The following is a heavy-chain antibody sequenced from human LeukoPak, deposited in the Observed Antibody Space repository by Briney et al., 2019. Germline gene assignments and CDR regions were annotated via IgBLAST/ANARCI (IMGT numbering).Heavy chain of an antibody. D-gene: IGHD5-18*01. CDR3: ARDCETASSYGLC. CDR1: GFSFRTYS. J-gene: IGHJ1*01. CDR2: ITGDSTYI. V-gene: IGHV3-21*01. Sequence: GGSLRLSCAVSGFSFRTYSMNWVRQAPGKGLEWVSTITGDSTYIRYADSVSGRFSISRANAKSSLSLHMNSLRVEAPAVYYCARDCETASSYGLCWGQGPLVTVSS.